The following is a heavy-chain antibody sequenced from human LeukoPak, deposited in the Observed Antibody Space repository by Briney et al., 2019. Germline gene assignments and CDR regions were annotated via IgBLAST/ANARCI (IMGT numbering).Heavy chain of an antibody. CDR2: ISGRDGST. J-gene: IGHJ5*02. CDR1: GFTFSSYW. V-gene: IGHV3-23*01. CDR3: AKSGGVRFDP. D-gene: IGHD3-16*01. Sequence: GGSLRLSCAASGFTFSSYWMSWVRQAPGKGLEWVSAISGRDGSTYYAGSVKGRFTISRDNSKNTLYLQMNSLRGEDTAVYYCAKSGGVRFDPWGQGTLVTVSS.